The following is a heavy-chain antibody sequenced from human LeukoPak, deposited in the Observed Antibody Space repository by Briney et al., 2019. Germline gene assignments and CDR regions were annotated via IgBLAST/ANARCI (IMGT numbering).Heavy chain of an antibody. V-gene: IGHV4-59*01. CDR3: ARSDYTIRLDY. Sequence: SSETLSLTCTVSGGSISNYYWSWIRQPPGKGLKWIAFVYYSGSTNYNPSLKSRVTISVDTSKNQFSLKLTSVTAADTAVYYCARSDYTIRLDYWGQGTLVTVSS. CDR1: GGSISNYY. CDR2: VYYSGST. D-gene: IGHD1-26*01. J-gene: IGHJ4*02.